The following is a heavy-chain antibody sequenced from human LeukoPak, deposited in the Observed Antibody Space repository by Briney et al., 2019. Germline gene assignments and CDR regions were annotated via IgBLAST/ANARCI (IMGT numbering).Heavy chain of an antibody. CDR2: ISAYNGNT. D-gene: IGHD2-2*03. CDR3: AVVDIVVVPALSGIQVVSAVAFDP. J-gene: IGHJ5*02. V-gene: IGHV1-18*04. Sequence: GASVKVSCKASGYTFTGYYMHWVRQAPGQGLEWMGWISAYNGNTNYAQKLQGRVTMTTDTSTSTAYMELRSLRSDDTAVYYCAVVDIVVVPALSGIQVVSAVAFDPWGQGTLVTVSS. CDR1: GYTFTGYY.